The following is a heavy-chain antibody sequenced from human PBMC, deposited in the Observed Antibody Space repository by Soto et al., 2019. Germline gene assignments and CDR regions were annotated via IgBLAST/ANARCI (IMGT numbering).Heavy chain of an antibody. V-gene: IGHV3-30*18. CDR1: GFNFSSQG. CDR3: AKDRHSRAD. D-gene: IGHD4-4*01. CDR2: IAYDGSNK. Sequence: QVQLVESGGGVVQPGRSLRLSCADSGFNFSSQGMHWVRQAPGKGLEWVAVIAYDGSNKYYADSVKGRFTISRDNSKNAVYLRMKSLGVEDTAVYYCAKDRHSRADWGQGSLVTVTS. J-gene: IGHJ4*02.